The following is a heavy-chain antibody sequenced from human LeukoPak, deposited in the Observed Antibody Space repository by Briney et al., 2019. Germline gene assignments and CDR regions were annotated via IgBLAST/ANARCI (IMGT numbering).Heavy chain of an antibody. D-gene: IGHD2/OR15-2a*01. CDR1: GFTFSSYW. CDR2: INSDGSST. CDR3: AKVGQYYGMDV. J-gene: IGHJ6*02. Sequence: PGGSLRLSCAASGFTFSSYWMHWVRQAPGKGLVWVSRINSDGSSTSYADSVKGRFIISRDDAKNSLYLQMNNLRIEDTAVYYCAKVGQYYGMDVWGQGTTVTVSS. V-gene: IGHV3-74*01.